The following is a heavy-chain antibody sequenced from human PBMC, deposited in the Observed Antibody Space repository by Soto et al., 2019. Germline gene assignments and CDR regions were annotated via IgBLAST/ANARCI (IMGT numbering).Heavy chain of an antibody. V-gene: IGHV3-74*01. CDR2: VSSDGSST. Sequence: GGSLRLSCAASGFTFSSYWVHWIRQAPGKGLVWVSRVSSDGSSTVYANSVKGRLTISRDNAKNTLYLQMNSLSDEDTAVYYCTRGLPNYSSFDSWGQGTLVTVSS. CDR1: GFTFSSYW. J-gene: IGHJ4*02. CDR3: TRGLPNYSSFDS. D-gene: IGHD4-4*01.